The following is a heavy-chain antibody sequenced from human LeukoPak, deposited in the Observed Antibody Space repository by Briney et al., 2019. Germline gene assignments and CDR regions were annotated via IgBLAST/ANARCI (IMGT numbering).Heavy chain of an antibody. Sequence: GALSLSCAASGFPFSSYSMNWVRPAPGKGLEGGSSISSSSSYIYYADSVKGRFTISRDNHKNSLYLQMNSLRAEGTAVYYCAPSPPPGYSGPDYWGQGTLVTVSS. D-gene: IGHD5-12*01. V-gene: IGHV3-21*01. CDR3: APSPPPGYSGPDY. J-gene: IGHJ4*02. CDR1: GFPFSSYS. CDR2: ISSSSSYI.